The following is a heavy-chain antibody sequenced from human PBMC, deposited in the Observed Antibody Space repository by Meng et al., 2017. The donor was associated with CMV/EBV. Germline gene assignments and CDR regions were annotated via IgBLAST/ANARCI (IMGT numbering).Heavy chain of an antibody. CDR1: GDSVSSNSAA. Sequence: LRFSCAISGDSVSSNSAAWNWIRQSPSRGLEWLGRTYYRSKWYNDYAVSVKSRITINPDTSKNQFSLQLNSVTPEDTAVYYCARAGGYSSSWYFDYWGQGTLVTVSS. CDR3: ARAGGYSSSWYFDY. J-gene: IGHJ4*02. CDR2: TYYRSKWYN. V-gene: IGHV6-1*01. D-gene: IGHD6-13*01.